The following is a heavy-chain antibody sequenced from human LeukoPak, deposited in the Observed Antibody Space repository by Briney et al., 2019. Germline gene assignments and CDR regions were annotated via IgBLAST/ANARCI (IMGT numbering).Heavy chain of an antibody. J-gene: IGHJ1*01. CDR3: ALTIAAAGTVLYFQH. CDR1: GFSLSTSGVG. CDR2: IYWNDDK. Sequence: SGPTLVNPTQTLTLTCTFSGFSLSTSGVGVGWIRQPPGKALEWLALIYWNDDKRYSPSLKSRLTITKDTSKNQVVLTMTNMDPVDTATYYCALTIAAAGTVLYFQHWGQGTLVTVSS. V-gene: IGHV2-5*01. D-gene: IGHD6-13*01.